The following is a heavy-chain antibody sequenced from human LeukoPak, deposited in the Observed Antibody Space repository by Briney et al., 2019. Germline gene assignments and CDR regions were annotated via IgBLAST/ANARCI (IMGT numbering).Heavy chain of an antibody. CDR2: ISYNGSNK. J-gene: IGHJ5*02. CDR1: GFSFSSYA. Sequence: GGSLRLSCAASGFSFSSYAMHWVRQAPGKGLEWVAVISYNGSNKYYADSVKGRFTISRDNSKNTLYLQMHSLRVEDTAAYYCVRDRPHNCFDPWGQGTLVTVSS. CDR3: VRDRPHNCFDP. D-gene: IGHD6-6*01. V-gene: IGHV3-30*07.